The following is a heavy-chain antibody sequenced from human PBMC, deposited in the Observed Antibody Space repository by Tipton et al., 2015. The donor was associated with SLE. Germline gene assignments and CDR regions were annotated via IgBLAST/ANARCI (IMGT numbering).Heavy chain of an antibody. J-gene: IGHJ4*02. CDR1: GGSFSGYY. Sequence: TLSLTCAVYGGSFSGYYWSWIRQPPEKGLEWIGEINHSGSTNYNPSLKSRVTISVDTSKNQFSLKLSSVTAADTAVYYCARGGAYIVVVIAPWRYFDYWGQGTLVTVSS. CDR2: INHSGST. V-gene: IGHV4-34*01. D-gene: IGHD2-21*01. CDR3: ARGGAYIVVVIAPWRYFDY.